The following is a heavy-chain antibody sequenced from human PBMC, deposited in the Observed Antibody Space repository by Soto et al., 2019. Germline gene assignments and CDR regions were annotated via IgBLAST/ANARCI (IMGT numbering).Heavy chain of an antibody. J-gene: IGHJ5*02. CDR2: ISWNSGSI. V-gene: IGHV3-9*01. CDR3: ANDARPVTVGGWFDP. D-gene: IGHD4-17*01. Sequence: EVQLVESGGGLVQPGRSLRLSCAASGFTFDDYAMHWVRQAPGKGLEWVSGISWNSGSIGYADSVKGRFTISRDNAKKDLYVQMNGLSAEDTAWYCCANDARPVTVGGWFDPWGQGTLVTGSS. CDR1: GFTFDDYA.